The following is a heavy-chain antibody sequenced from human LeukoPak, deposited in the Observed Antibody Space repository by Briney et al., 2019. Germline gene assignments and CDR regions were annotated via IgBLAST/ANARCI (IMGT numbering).Heavy chain of an antibody. V-gene: IGHV4-4*02. J-gene: IGHJ5*02. CDR2: IYHTGSS. CDR3: TRGGPTVAGTFWFDP. CDR1: GGSISSSNW. D-gene: IGHD6-19*01. Sequence: SETLSLTCAVSGGSISSSNWWSWVRQPPGKGLEWIGEIYHTGSSNYNPSLKSRVTISGDKSKSQFSLKLSSVTAADTAVYYCTRGGPTVAGTFWFDPWGQGTLVTVSS.